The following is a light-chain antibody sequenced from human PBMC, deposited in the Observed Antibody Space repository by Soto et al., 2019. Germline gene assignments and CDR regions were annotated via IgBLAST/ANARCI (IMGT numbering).Light chain of an antibody. CDR2: DVS. Sequence: QSALTQPPSASGSPGQSVTISCTGTSSDVGGYNYVSWYQQHPGKAPKLMIYDVSKRPSGVPNRFSGSKSGNTASLTVSGLQAEDEADYYCSSYTGSNTHEVFGTGTKLTVL. CDR1: SSDVGGYNY. J-gene: IGLJ1*01. V-gene: IGLV2-8*01. CDR3: SSYTGSNTHEV.